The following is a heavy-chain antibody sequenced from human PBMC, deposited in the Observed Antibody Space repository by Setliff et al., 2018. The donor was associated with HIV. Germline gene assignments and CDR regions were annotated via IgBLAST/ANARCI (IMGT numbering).Heavy chain of an antibody. CDR1: GGSIRSYY. V-gene: IGHV4-59*04. CDR2: VFSTGSL. D-gene: IGHD4-4*01. CDR3: ARSFGNSWSGDRPHNYFDP. J-gene: IGHJ5*02. Sequence: LSLTCIVSGGSIRSYYWSWIRQSPGKGLEWIGSVFSTGSLYYNPSLRGRITISIDASENHFTLRLTSVTAEDTALYFCARSFGNSWSGDRPHNYFDPWGQGTLVTVSS.